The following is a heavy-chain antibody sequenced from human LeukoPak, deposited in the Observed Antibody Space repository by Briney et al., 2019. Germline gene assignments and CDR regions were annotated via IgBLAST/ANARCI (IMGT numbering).Heavy chain of an antibody. J-gene: IGHJ4*02. CDR3: ARRGYSGYEGSWFDY. D-gene: IGHD5-12*01. V-gene: IGHV5-51*01. CDR1: GYNSTNYW. Sequence: GESLKISCKGSGYNSTNYWIGWVRQMPGKGLEWMGIIYPGDSDTTYSPSFQGQVTIAADKSISTAYLQWSSLKASDTAMYFCARRGYSGYEGSWFDYWGQGTLVTVSS. CDR2: IYPGDSDT.